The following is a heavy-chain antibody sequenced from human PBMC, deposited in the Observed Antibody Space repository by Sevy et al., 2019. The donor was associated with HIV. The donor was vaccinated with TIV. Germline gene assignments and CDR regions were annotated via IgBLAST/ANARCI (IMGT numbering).Heavy chain of an antibody. D-gene: IGHD1-26*01. CDR2: ISWNSGSM. V-gene: IGHV3-9*01. J-gene: IGHJ4*02. Sequence: GGSLRLSCAASGFSLDDYAMHWVRQSSGKGLEWVAGISWNSGSMGYADSVKGRFTISRDNARNTLDLQMNNMRSEDTALYYCARDIGAGSNSETSSPPFFFYYFDSWGQGTLVTVSS. CDR1: GFSLDDYA. CDR3: ARDIGAGSNSETSSPPFFFYYFDS.